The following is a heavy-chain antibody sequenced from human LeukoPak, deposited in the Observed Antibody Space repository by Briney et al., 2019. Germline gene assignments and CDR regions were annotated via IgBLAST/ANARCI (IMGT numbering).Heavy chain of an antibody. J-gene: IGHJ4*02. Sequence: GGSLRLSCAASGFTFSSHDMNWVRQAPGKGLEWVSSISRSGGAPAYADSVKGRFTISRDNSKSTLCLQMNRLRAEDTAVYYCAKDFNWSDAGWGQGTLVTVSS. CDR2: ISRSGGAP. CDR1: GFTFSSHD. CDR3: AKDFNWSDAG. D-gene: IGHD1-20*01. V-gene: IGHV3-23*01.